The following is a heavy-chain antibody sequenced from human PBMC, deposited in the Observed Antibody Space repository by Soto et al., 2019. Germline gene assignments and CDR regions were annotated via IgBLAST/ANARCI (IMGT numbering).Heavy chain of an antibody. CDR1: GYTFTRYD. J-gene: IGHJ4*02. Sequence: QVQLVQSGPEVRKPGASVKVSCKAYGYTFTRYDINWVRQATGQGREWMGWMNPNSGNTDYAQKFQGRVTMTRDTSTSTAYMELSSLRSEDTAVYYCERVGQWMVNWGQGTLVTVAS. D-gene: IGHD6-19*01. CDR2: MNPNSGNT. V-gene: IGHV1-8*01. CDR3: ERVGQWMVN.